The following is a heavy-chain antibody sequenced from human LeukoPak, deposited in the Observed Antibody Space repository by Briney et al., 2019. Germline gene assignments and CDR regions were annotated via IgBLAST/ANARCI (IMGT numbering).Heavy chain of an antibody. J-gene: IGHJ6*03. CDR3: AKEARYSSGWYYYYYMDV. V-gene: IGHV3-66*02. CDR1: GFTFSSYW. D-gene: IGHD6-19*01. CDR2: IYSGGST. Sequence: GGSLRLSCAASGFTFSSYWMSWVRQAPGKGLEWVSVIYSGGSTYYADSVKGRFTISRDNSKNTLYLQMNSLRAEDTAVYYCAKEARYSSGWYYYYYMDVWGKGTTVTVSS.